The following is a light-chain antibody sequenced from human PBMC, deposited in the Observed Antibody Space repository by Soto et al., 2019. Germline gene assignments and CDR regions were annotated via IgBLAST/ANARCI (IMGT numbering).Light chain of an antibody. V-gene: IGKV1-9*01. J-gene: IGKJ5*01. CDR1: QVISTS. Sequence: DIQLTQSPSFLSPSIGDIVTLTCRAGQVISTSLAWYQVKPGKAPKLLIYAASTLESGVPSRFSATVSGTEFSLTITSLQPEDFATYYCQQLFDSPITFGQGTRLEIK. CDR2: AAS. CDR3: QQLFDSPIT.